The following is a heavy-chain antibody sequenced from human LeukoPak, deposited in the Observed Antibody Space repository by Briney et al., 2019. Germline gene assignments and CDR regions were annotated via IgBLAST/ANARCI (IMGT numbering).Heavy chain of an antibody. D-gene: IGHD2-2*01. CDR2: ISGSGGST. V-gene: IGHV3-23*01. J-gene: IGHJ3*02. Sequence: GVSLRLSCAASGFTFSSYAKSWVRQAPGKGLEWVSAISGSGGSTYYADSVKGRFTISRDNSKNTLYLQMNSLRAEDTAVYYCAKDPFIVVVPAAPWDDAFDIWGQGTMVTVSS. CDR3: AKDPFIVVVPAAPWDDAFDI. CDR1: GFTFSSYA.